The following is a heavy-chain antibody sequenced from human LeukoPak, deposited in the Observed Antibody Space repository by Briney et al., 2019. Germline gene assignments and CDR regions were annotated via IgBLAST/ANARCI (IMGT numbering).Heavy chain of an antibody. D-gene: IGHD3-3*01. Sequence: SETLSLTCTVSGGSISSYYWSWIRQPPGKGLEWIGYIYYSGSTNYNPSLKSRVTISVDTSKNQFSLKLSSVTAADTAVYYCARGTAGITIFGVVIHYFDYWGQGTLVTVSS. J-gene: IGHJ4*02. V-gene: IGHV4-59*01. CDR3: ARGTAGITIFGVVIHYFDY. CDR2: IYYSGST. CDR1: GGSISSYY.